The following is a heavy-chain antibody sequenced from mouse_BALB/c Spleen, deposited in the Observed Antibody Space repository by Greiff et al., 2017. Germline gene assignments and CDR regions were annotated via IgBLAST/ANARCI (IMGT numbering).Heavy chain of an antibody. V-gene: IGHV5-6*03. CDR3: ARQGYGSSYVDYFDY. Sequence: EVNVVESGGGLVKPGGSLKLSCAASGFTFSSYAMSWVRQTPEKRLEWVASISSGGSYTYYPDSVKGRFTISRDNAKNTLYLQMSSLKSEDTAMYYCARQGYGSSYVDYFDYWGQGTTLTVSS. CDR2: ISSGGSYT. D-gene: IGHD1-1*01. J-gene: IGHJ2*01. CDR1: GFTFSSYA.